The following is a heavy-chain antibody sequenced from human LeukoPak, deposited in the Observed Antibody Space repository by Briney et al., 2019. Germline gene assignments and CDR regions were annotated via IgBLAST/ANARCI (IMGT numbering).Heavy chain of an antibody. D-gene: IGHD6-19*01. CDR3: ARDGGAVAVTLIDY. V-gene: IGHV3-21*01. Sequence: GGSLRLCCAASGFTFSSYSMNWVRQAPGKGLEWVSSISSSSSYIYYADSVKGRFTISRDNAKNSLYLQMNSLRAEDTAVYYCARDGGAVAVTLIDYWGQGTLVTVSS. CDR2: ISSSSSYI. CDR1: GFTFSSYS. J-gene: IGHJ4*02.